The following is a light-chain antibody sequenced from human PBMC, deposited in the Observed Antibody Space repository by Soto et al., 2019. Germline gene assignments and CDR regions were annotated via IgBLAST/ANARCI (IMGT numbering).Light chain of an antibody. CDR3: CSYAGSYVV. V-gene: IGLV2-11*01. Sequence: QSALTQPRSVSGSPGQSVTISCTGTSSDVGGYNYVSWYQQHPGKAPKLMIYDVSKRPSGVPDRFSGSKSGNTASLTISGLQVEDEADYSCCSYAGSYVVFGGGTQLTVL. J-gene: IGLJ2*01. CDR2: DVS. CDR1: SSDVGGYNY.